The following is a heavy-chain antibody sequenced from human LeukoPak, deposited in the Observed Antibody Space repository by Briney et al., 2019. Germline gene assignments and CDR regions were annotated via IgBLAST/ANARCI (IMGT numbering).Heavy chain of an antibody. D-gene: IGHD5-24*01. J-gene: IGHJ4*02. CDR3: ARGEMATISIDY. CDR2: IYYSGST. Sequence: SETLSLTCTVSGGSINNYYWSWIRQPPGKGLEWIGYIYYSGSTNYNPSLKSRVTISVDTSKNQFSLKLSSVTAADTAVYYCARGEMATISIDYWGQGTLVTVSS. V-gene: IGHV4-59*01. CDR1: GGSINNYY.